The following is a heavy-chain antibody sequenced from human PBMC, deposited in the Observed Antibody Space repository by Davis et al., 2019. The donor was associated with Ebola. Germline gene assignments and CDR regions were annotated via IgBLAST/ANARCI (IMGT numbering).Heavy chain of an antibody. Sequence: GESLKISCKGSGYSFTSYWIGWVRQMPGKGLEWMGIIYPGDSDTRYSPSFQGQVTISADKSISTAYLQWSSLKVSDTAMYYCARHGDAATGGTQYMDVWGKGTTVSVSS. CDR3: ARHGDAATGGTQYMDV. J-gene: IGHJ6*03. D-gene: IGHD2-15*01. V-gene: IGHV5-51*01. CDR1: GYSFTSYW. CDR2: IYPGDSDT.